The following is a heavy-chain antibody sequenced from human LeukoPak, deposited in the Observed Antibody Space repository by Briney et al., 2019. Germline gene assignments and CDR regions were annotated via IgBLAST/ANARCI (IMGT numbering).Heavy chain of an antibody. CDR1: GFTFSDYY. V-gene: IGHV3-11*04. Sequence: GGSLRLSCAASGFTFSDYYMSWIRQAPGKGLEWVSYISSSGSTIYYADSVEGRFAVSRDNSKNTLYMQMNGLRGEDTAVYYCLRATGDAYFQHWGQGTLVTVSS. CDR2: ISSSGSTI. D-gene: IGHD4-17*01. CDR3: LRATGDAYFQH. J-gene: IGHJ1*01.